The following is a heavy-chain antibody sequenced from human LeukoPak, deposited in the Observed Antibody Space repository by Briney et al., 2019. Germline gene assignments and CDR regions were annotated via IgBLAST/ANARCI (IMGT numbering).Heavy chain of an antibody. CDR3: ARDYSNYGSDY. J-gene: IGHJ4*02. D-gene: IGHD4-11*01. V-gene: IGHV1-69*06. Sequence: EASVKVSCKASGGTFSSYAISWVRQALGQGLEWMGRIIPIFGTANYAQKFQGRVTITADKSTSTAYMELSSLRSEDTAVYYCARDYSNYGSDYWGQGTLVTVFS. CDR2: IIPIFGTA. CDR1: GGTFSSYA.